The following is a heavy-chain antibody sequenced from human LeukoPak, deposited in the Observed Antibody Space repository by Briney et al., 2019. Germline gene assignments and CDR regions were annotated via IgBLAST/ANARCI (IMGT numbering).Heavy chain of an antibody. J-gene: IGHJ4*02. D-gene: IGHD3-10*01. V-gene: IGHV1-3*01. CDR2: INAGNGNT. CDR3: ARDATMVRGPPGY. Sequence: ASVKVSCKASGYTFTSYAMHWVRQAPGQRLEWMGWINAGNGNTKYSQKFQGRVTITRDTSASTAYMELSSLRSEDTAVYYCARDATMVRGPPGYWGQGTLVTVSS. CDR1: GYTFTSYA.